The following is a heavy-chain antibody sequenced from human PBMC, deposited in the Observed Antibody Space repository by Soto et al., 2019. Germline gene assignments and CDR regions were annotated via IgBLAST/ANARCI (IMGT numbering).Heavy chain of an antibody. Sequence: ASVKVSCKASGGTFSSYAISWVRQAPGQGLEWMGGIIPTFGTANYAQKFQGRVTITADESTSTAYMELSSLRSEDTAVYYCARGSPYCSGGSCYSVTYGMDVWGQGTTVTVSS. CDR2: IIPTFGTA. J-gene: IGHJ6*02. CDR1: GGTFSSYA. V-gene: IGHV1-69*13. CDR3: ARGSPYCSGGSCYSVTYGMDV. D-gene: IGHD2-15*01.